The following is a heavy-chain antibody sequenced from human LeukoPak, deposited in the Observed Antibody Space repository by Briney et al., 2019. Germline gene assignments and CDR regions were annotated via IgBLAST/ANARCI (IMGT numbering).Heavy chain of an antibody. V-gene: IGHV1-2*02. CDR2: INPNSGGT. CDR3: ARHYSFGYKSPFDS. Sequence: ASVKVSCKASGYTFTGYYMHWVRQAPGQGLEWMGWINPNSGGTKYAQKFQGRVTMTRDTSISTAYLQWSSLKASDTAMYYCARHYSFGYKSPFDSWGQGTLVTVSS. J-gene: IGHJ4*02. D-gene: IGHD5-24*01. CDR1: GYTFTGYY.